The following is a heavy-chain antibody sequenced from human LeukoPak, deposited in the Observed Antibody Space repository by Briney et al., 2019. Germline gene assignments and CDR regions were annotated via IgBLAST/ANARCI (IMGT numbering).Heavy chain of an antibody. CDR3: AKGASTSFFDP. Sequence: GGSLRLSCAASGFTFSKTAMSWVRQAPGKGLEWVSAISGSGDTIYHADSVKGRFTISRDNSKNTLYMQMNSLRAQDTAVYYCAKGASTSFFDPWGQGTLVTVSS. V-gene: IGHV3-23*01. D-gene: IGHD2-2*01. CDR2: ISGSGDTI. J-gene: IGHJ5*02. CDR1: GFTFSKTA.